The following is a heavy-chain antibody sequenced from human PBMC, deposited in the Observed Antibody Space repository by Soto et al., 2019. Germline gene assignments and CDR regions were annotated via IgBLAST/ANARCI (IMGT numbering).Heavy chain of an antibody. CDR2: VYHTGST. J-gene: IGHJ4*02. Sequence: QVQLQESGPGLVKPSGTLSLTCAVSGGSISSSYWWSWARQPPGKGLEWIGEVYHTGSTNYNPSLKSRVTIIGDKSKNQFSLKLNSVTAADTAVYYCARSPGNSSGNQFEHWGQGTLVTVSS. CDR1: GGSISSSYW. V-gene: IGHV4-4*02. CDR3: ARSPGNSSGNQFEH. D-gene: IGHD5-18*01.